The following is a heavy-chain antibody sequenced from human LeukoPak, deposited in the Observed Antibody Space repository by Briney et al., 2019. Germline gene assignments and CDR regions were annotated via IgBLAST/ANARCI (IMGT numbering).Heavy chain of an antibody. D-gene: IGHD4-11*01. CDR2: IYDRGNT. CDR3: ARATTLISYFDY. J-gene: IGHJ4*02. Sequence: SETLSLTCTVSGGSITSYYWSWLRQPPGKGLEWIGYIYDRGNTNYNPSLKSRVTISVDRSKNQFSLSLSSVTAADTAMYYCARATTLISYFDYWGQGTLVTVSS. V-gene: IGHV4-59*01. CDR1: GGSITSYY.